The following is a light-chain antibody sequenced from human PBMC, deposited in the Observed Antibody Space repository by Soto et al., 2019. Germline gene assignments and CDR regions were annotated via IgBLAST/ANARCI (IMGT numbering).Light chain of an antibody. CDR2: GAS. Sequence: EIVMTQSPATLSVSPGERVTLSCRASQSVSSNLAWYQQKPGQAPRLLIYGASTRATGIPARFSGSGSGTESTLTISSLQSEDFAVYYCQQCNSWPLTFGQGTKVEIK. V-gene: IGKV3-15*01. CDR1: QSVSSN. J-gene: IGKJ1*01. CDR3: QQCNSWPLT.